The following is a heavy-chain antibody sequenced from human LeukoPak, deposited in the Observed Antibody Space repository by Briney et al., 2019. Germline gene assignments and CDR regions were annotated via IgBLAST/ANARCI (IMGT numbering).Heavy chain of an antibody. D-gene: IGHD1-7*01. V-gene: IGHV1-24*01. Sequence: ASVKVSCKVSGYTLTKLSMHWVRQAPGKGLEWMGGFDPEDDETIYAQKFQGRVTMTEDTSTDTAYMELSSLRSEDTAVYYCATGPGNYREEVRFDPWGQGTLVTVSS. CDR1: GYTLTKLS. CDR2: FDPEDDET. CDR3: ATGPGNYREEVRFDP. J-gene: IGHJ5*02.